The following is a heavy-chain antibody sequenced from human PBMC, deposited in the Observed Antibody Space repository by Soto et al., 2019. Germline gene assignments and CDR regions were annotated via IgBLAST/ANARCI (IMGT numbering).Heavy chain of an antibody. V-gene: IGHV1-18*01. D-gene: IGHD2-2*01. CDR3: ASAYCSSTSCYGRAYYFDY. CDR1: GYTFTSYG. J-gene: IGHJ4*02. CDR2: ISAYNGNT. Sequence: QVQLVQSGAEVKKPGASVKVSCKASGYTFTSYGISWVRQAPGQGLEWMGWISAYNGNTNYAQKLQGRVTITTDTSTSTAYMELRSLRSDDTAVYYCASAYCSSTSCYGRAYYFDYWGQGTLVTVSS.